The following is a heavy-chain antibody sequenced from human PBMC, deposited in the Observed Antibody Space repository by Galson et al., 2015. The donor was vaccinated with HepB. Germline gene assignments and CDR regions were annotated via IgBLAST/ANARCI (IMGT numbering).Heavy chain of an antibody. CDR3: ARGGSPPVRAFDI. CDR1: GFTFSSYS. J-gene: IGHJ3*02. Sequence: SCKASGFTFSSYSMNWVRQAPGKGLEWVSYISSSSSTIYYADSVKGRFTISRDNAKNSLYLQMNSLRAEDTAVYYCARGGSPPVRAFDIWGQGTMVTVSS. V-gene: IGHV3-48*01. D-gene: IGHD1-26*01. CDR2: ISSSSSTI.